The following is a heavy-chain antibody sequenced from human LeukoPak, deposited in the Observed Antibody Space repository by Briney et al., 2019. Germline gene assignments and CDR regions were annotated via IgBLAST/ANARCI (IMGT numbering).Heavy chain of an antibody. J-gene: IGHJ5*02. CDR1: GFTFSNYP. Sequence: GGSLRLSCAASGFTFSNYPIHWVRQAPGKGLEFVSSIHSNGISTYYGNSVKGRFTVSRDNSKNTVYLQMNSLRAEDTAVYYCAREGSVIAVAGTTWFDPWGQGTLVTVSS. CDR3: AREGSVIAVAGTTWFDP. V-gene: IGHV3-64*01. CDR2: IHSNGIST. D-gene: IGHD6-19*01.